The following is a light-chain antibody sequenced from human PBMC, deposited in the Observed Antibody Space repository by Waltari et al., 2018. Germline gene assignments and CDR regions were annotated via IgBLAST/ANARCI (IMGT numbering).Light chain of an antibody. Sequence: QSALTQPASVSGSPGQSIPISCTGTTSAVGGYDYVSWSQHHPGKAPKLMIYEVSNRPSGVSTRFAASKSGYTASLTISGLRAEDEADYCCSSFTNSNTWWVGGGTKLTVL. CDR3: SSFTNSNTWW. V-gene: IGLV2-14*01. CDR2: EVS. J-gene: IGLJ2*01. CDR1: TSAVGGYDY.